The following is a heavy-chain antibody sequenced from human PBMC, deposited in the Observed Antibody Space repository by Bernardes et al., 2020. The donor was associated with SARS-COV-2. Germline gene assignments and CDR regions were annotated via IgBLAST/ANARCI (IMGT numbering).Heavy chain of an antibody. CDR2: ISCSGGST. CDR3: AKAPFGGNSGVGWFDP. V-gene: IGHV3-23*01. Sequence: GGSLRLSCAASGFTFSSYAMSWVRKAPGKGLEWVSAISCSGGSTYYADSVKGRFTISRDNSKNTLYLQMNSLRAEDTAVYYCAKAPFGGNSGVGWFDPWGQGTLVTVSS. CDR1: GFTFSSYA. J-gene: IGHJ5*02. D-gene: IGHD2-21*02.